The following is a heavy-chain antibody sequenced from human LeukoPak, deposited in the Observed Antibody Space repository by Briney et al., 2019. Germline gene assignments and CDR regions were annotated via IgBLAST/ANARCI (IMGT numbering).Heavy chain of an antibody. CDR2: ISAYNGNT. J-gene: IGHJ4*02. Sequence: ASVKVSCKASGYTFTSYAMHWVRQAPGQRLEWMGWISAYNGNTNYAQKLQGRVTMTTDTSTSTAYMELRSLRSDDTAVYYCARDGLAVAGTTFDYWGQGTLVTVSS. D-gene: IGHD6-19*01. CDR3: ARDGLAVAGTTFDY. V-gene: IGHV1-18*01. CDR1: GYTFTSYA.